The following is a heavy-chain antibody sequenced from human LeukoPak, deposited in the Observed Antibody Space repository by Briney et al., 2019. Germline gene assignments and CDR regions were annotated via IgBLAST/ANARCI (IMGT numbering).Heavy chain of an antibody. CDR1: RFTLSNYW. CDR3: ARQRGSGCLDY. V-gene: IGHV3-7*01. Sequence: GGSPRLSCAASRFTLSNYWMSWVRQAPGKGLEWVANIKQDGSEAYYVDSVKGRFTISRDNAKNSLSLQMNSLRAEDTAVYYCARQRGSGCLDYWGQGTLVTVSS. J-gene: IGHJ4*02. D-gene: IGHD6-19*01. CDR2: IKQDGSEA.